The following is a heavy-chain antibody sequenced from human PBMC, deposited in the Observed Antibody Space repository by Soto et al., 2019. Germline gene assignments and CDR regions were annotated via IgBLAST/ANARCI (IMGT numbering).Heavy chain of an antibody. V-gene: IGHV1-18*01. CDR1: GYTFINYG. CDR2: LSAYNGDT. D-gene: IGHD2-8*01. Sequence: QVQLVQSGAEVKKPGASVRVSCKTSGYTFINYGITWVRQAPGQGLEWMGWLSAYNGDTSSSEKLQDRFTMTTDTSHNPVYKDLRSLTTDGTAVNYCAKWSPLMGSAEGLDVRGQRTMVIVSS. CDR3: AKWSPLMGSAEGLDV. J-gene: IGHJ3*01.